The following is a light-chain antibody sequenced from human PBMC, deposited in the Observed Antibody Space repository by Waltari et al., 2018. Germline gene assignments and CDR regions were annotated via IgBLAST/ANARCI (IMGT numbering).Light chain of an antibody. Sequence: CRASQSLTKKYLAWYQQKPGQAPRLLIYGASSRAAGIPDRFSGSGSGTDFTLTISRLEPEDFAVYYCQQYGSSIMYTFGQGTKLEIK. CDR1: QSLTKKY. CDR3: QQYGSSIMYT. CDR2: GAS. V-gene: IGKV3-20*01. J-gene: IGKJ2*01.